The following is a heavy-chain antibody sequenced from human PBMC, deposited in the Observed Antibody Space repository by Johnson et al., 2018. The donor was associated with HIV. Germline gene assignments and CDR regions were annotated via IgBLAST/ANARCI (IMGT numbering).Heavy chain of an antibody. CDR3: AKDPSRELLGAFDI. Sequence: VQLVESGGGVVQPGRSLRLSCAASGFTFSSYAMHWVRQAPGKGLEWVAVISYDGSYKYYADSVKGRFTISRDNSKNTLYLQMNSLRAEDTALYYCAKDPSRELLGAFDIWGQGTMVTVSS. V-gene: IGHV3-30*04. J-gene: IGHJ3*02. CDR1: GFTFSSYA. D-gene: IGHD1-26*01. CDR2: ISYDGSYK.